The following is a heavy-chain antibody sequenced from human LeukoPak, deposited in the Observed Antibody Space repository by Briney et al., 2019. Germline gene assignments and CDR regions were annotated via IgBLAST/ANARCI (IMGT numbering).Heavy chain of an antibody. CDR3: ARVSTTISGPFRN. J-gene: IGHJ4*02. CDR1: GGTFSSYA. V-gene: IGHV1-69*05. Sequence: SVKVSRKASGGTFSSYAISWVRQAPGQGLEWMGGIIPIFGTANYAQKFQGRVTITTDESTSTAYMELSSLRSEDTAVYYCARVSTTISGPFRNWGQGTLVTVSS. CDR2: IIPIFGTA. D-gene: IGHD5-12*01.